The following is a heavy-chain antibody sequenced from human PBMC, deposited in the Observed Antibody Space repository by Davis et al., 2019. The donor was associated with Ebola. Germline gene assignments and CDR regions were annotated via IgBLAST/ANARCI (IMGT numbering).Heavy chain of an antibody. J-gene: IGHJ2*01. D-gene: IGHD6-13*01. CDR3: ARGGGSSSWYALEWYFDL. Sequence: PSVKVSCKASGGTFSSYAISWVRQAPGQGLEWMGGIIPIFGTANYAQKFQGRVTITADESTSTAYMELSSLRSEDTAVYYCARGGGSSSWYALEWYFDLWGRGTLVTVSS. CDR1: GGTFSSYA. V-gene: IGHV1-69*13. CDR2: IIPIFGTA.